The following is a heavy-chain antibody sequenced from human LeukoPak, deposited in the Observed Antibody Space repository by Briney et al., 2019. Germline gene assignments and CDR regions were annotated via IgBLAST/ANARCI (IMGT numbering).Heavy chain of an antibody. V-gene: IGHV3-48*01. CDR1: GFTFSSYS. CDR3: AREGHLYSSGWYLDAFDI. J-gene: IGHJ3*02. CDR2: ISSSSSTI. Sequence: GGSLRLSCAASGFTFSSYSMNWVRQAPGKGLEWVSYISSSSSTIYHADSVKGRFTISRDNAKNSLYLQMNSLRAEDTAVHYCAREGHLYSSGWYLDAFDIWGQGTMVTVSS. D-gene: IGHD6-19*01.